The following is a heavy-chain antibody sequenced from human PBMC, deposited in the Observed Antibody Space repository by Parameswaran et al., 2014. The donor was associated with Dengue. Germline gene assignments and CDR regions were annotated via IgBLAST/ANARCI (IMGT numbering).Heavy chain of an antibody. CDR3: ASCIDYGDYNWFDP. J-gene: IGHJ5*02. V-gene: IGHV4-31*02. Sequence: WIRQPPGKGLEWIGYIYYSGSTYYNPSLKNRVTISVDTSKNQFSLKLSSVTAADTAVYYCASCIDYGDYNWFDPWGQGTLVTVSS. D-gene: IGHD4-17*01. CDR2: IYYSGST.